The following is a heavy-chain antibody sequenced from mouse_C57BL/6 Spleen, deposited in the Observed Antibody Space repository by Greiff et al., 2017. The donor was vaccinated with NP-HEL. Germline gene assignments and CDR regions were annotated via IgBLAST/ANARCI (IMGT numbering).Heavy chain of an antibody. J-gene: IGHJ3*01. CDR1: GYAFSSSW. D-gene: IGHD2-4*01. V-gene: IGHV1-82*01. Sequence: QVQLQQSGPELVKPGASVKISCKASGYAFSSSWMNWVKQRPGKGLEWIGRIYPGDGDTNYNGKFKGKATLTADKSSSTAYMQLSSLTSEDSAVYFCARDDYDRGWFAYWGQGTLVTVSA. CDR3: ARDDYDRGWFAY. CDR2: IYPGDGDT.